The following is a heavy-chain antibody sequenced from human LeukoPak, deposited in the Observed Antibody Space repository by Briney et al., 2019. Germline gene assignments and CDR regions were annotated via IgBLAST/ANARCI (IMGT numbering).Heavy chain of an antibody. Sequence: ASETLSLTCTVSGGPISSGDYYWSWIRQPPGKGLEWIGYIYDSGTTSYNPSLKSRVTISVDTSENQFSLNLSSVTAADTAVYYCARGIYYFDYWGQGTLVTVSS. CDR1: GGPISSGDYY. D-gene: IGHD5-18*01. CDR2: IYDSGTT. V-gene: IGHV4-30-4*01. J-gene: IGHJ4*02. CDR3: ARGIYYFDY.